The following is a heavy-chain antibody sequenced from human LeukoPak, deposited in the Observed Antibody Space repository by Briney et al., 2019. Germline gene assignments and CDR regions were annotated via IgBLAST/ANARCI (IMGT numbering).Heavy chain of an antibody. CDR2: IDSSGGYM. V-gene: IGHV3-21*06. Sequence: GESLRLSCAASGFTFSTYWMSWARQAPGKGLEWVSSIDSSGGYMFYADSVKGRFIISRDNAKDSLYLQMNSLRVEDTAVYYCLRGDRRDYWGQGTLVTVSS. J-gene: IGHJ4*02. CDR3: LRGDRRDY. CDR1: GFTFSTYW.